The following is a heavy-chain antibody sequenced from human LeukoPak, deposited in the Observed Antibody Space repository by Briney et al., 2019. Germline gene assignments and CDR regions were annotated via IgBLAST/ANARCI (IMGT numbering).Heavy chain of an antibody. J-gene: IGHJ4*02. D-gene: IGHD3-3*01. CDR2: IKQDGSEK. CDR3: ARDGIRFWYYFDY. Sequence: GGSLRLSCAASGFTFSNAWMSWVRQAPGKGLEWVANIKQDGSEKYYVDSVKGRFTISRDNAKNSLYLQMNSLRAEDTAVYYCARDGIRFWYYFDYWGQGTLVTVSS. V-gene: IGHV3-7*01. CDR1: GFTFSNAW.